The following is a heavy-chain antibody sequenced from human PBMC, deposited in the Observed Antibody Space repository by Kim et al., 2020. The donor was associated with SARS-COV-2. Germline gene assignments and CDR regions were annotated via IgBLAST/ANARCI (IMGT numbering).Heavy chain of an antibody. Sequence: GGSLRLSCAASGFTFSSYGMHWVRQAPGKGLEWVSVISSNSSNIYYADSVKGRFTISRDNSKNTLYLQMNSLRAEDTAVYYCAKDFVRSTVTHYYYYHGMYVWGQGTTVTVSS. CDR1: GFTFSSYG. V-gene: IGHV3-NL1*01. D-gene: IGHD4-17*01. CDR2: ISSNSSNI. CDR3: AKDFVRSTVTHYYYYHGMYV. J-gene: IGHJ6*02.